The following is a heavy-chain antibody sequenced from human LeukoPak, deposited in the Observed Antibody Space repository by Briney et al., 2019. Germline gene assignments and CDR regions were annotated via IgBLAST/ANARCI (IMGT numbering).Heavy chain of an antibody. Sequence: SQTLSLTCAISGDSVSSNSAAWNWIRQSPSRGLEWLGRTYYRSKWYNDYAVSVKSRITINPDTSKNQFPLQLNSVTPVDTAVYYCARDLSPYCSSTSCYSDAFDIWGQGTMVTVSS. CDR2: TYYRSKWYN. CDR3: ARDLSPYCSSTSCYSDAFDI. CDR1: GDSVSSNSAA. D-gene: IGHD2-2*01. V-gene: IGHV6-1*01. J-gene: IGHJ3*02.